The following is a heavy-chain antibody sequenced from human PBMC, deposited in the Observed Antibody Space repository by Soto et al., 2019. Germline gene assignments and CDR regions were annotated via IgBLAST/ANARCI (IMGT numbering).Heavy chain of an antibody. Sequence: GGSLRLSCAASGFTVSTKYMSWVRQAPGKGLEWVSVIYSGGSTFYTDSVRGRFTISRDNSKNTVNLQMNSLRAEDTAVYYCARDPWAADYWGQGTLVTVS. J-gene: IGHJ4*02. V-gene: IGHV3-66*01. CDR2: IYSGGST. CDR1: GFTVSTKY. D-gene: IGHD3-16*01. CDR3: ARDPWAADY.